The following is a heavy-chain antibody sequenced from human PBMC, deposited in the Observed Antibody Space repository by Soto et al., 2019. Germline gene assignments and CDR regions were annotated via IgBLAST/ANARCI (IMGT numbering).Heavy chain of an antibody. CDR3: ARGDCVGGTCYSLAGSLYYYMDV. D-gene: IGHD2-15*01. V-gene: IGHV3-74*01. CDR1: GFTFSNYW. CDR2: INRDGSVS. J-gene: IGHJ6*03. Sequence: EVQLVESGGGLVQPGGSLRLSCAASGFTFSNYWMYWVRQAPGKGLVWVSRINRDGSVSSYADSVKGRLTISRDNVKNTLYLQMDSLRAEATAVYYCARGDCVGGTCYSLAGSLYYYMDVWGKGTTVTVFS.